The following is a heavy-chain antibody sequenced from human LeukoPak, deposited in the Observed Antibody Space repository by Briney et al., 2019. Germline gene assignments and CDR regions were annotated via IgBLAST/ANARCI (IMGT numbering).Heavy chain of an antibody. J-gene: IGHJ6*02. CDR1: GYTFTDYY. D-gene: IGHD6-13*01. V-gene: IGHV1-2*02. CDR2: INPNSGGT. Sequence: GASVKVSCKASGYTFTDYYMHWVRQAPGQGLEWMGWINPNSGGTDYAQNFQGRVTMTRDTSISTAYMELTRLRSDDTALYYCARDLGSSLGDGRYYARDVWGQGTTVTVSS. CDR3: ARDLGSSLGDGRYYARDV.